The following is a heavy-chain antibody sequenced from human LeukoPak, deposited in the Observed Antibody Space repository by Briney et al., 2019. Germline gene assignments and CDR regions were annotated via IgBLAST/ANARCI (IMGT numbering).Heavy chain of an antibody. CDR1: GFTCSSYW. J-gene: IGHJ5*02. V-gene: IGHV3-7*01. D-gene: IGHD1-26*01. CDR2: IKQDGSEK. Sequence: GGSLRLSCAASGFTCSSYWMSWVRQAPGKGQEWVANIKQDGSEKYYVDSVKGRFTISRDNAKNSLYLQMNSLRAEDTAVYYCARVVGAPEGDWFDPWGQGTLVTVSS. CDR3: ARVVGAPEGDWFDP.